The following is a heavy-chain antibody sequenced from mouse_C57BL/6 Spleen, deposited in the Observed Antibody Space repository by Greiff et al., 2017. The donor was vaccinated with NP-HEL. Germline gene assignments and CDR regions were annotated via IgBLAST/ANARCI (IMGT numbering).Heavy chain of an antibody. Sequence: EVQRVESGGGLVKPGGSLKLSCAASGFTFSDYGMHWVRQAPEKGLEWAAYISSGSSTIYYADTVKGRFTISRDNAKNTLFLQMTSLRSEDTAMYYCARDYDYDVAYWGQGTLVTVSA. CDR3: ARDYDYDVAY. V-gene: IGHV5-17*01. CDR1: GFTFSDYG. J-gene: IGHJ3*01. D-gene: IGHD2-4*01. CDR2: ISSGSSTI.